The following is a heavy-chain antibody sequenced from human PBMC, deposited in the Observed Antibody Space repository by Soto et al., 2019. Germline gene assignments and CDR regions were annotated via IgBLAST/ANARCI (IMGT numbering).Heavy chain of an antibody. CDR1: GFTFSSYG. J-gene: IGHJ6*02. CDR2: ISYDGSNK. CDR3: AKDGEYSSSSSMDV. V-gene: IGHV3-30*18. Sequence: PGGSLRLSCAASGFTFSSYGMHWVRQAPGKGLEWVAVISYDGSNKYYADSVKGRFTISRDNSKNTLYLQMNSLRAEDTAVYYCAKDGEYSSSSSMDVWGQGTTVTVSS. D-gene: IGHD6-6*01.